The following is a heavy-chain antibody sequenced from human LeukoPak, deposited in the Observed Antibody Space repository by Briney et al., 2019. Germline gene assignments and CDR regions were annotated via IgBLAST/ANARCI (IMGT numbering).Heavy chain of an antibody. V-gene: IGHV3-33*01. D-gene: IGHD6-13*01. J-gene: IGHJ6*03. CDR3: AGSSSSFGYYYYYMDV. CDR1: GFTFSSYG. Sequence: GGSLRLSCAASGFTFSSYGMHWVRQAPGKGLEWVAVIWYDGSNKYYADSVKGRFTISRDNSKNTLYLQMNSLRAEDTAVYYCAGSSSSFGYYYYYMDVWGKGTTVTVSS. CDR2: IWYDGSNK.